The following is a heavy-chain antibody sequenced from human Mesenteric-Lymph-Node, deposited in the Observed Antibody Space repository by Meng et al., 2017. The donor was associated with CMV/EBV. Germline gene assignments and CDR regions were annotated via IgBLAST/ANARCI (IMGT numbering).Heavy chain of an antibody. Sequence: ASVKVSCKSSGYTFTGYYMHWVRQAPGHGLEWMGWINPNSGGTNYAQKFQGRVTMTRDTSISTAYMELSRLRSDDTAVYYCARDYTPLPYYYYGMDVWGQGTTVTVSS. D-gene: IGHD2-21*01. CDR3: ARDYTPLPYYYYGMDV. CDR2: INPNSGGT. J-gene: IGHJ6*02. CDR1: GYTFTGYY. V-gene: IGHV1-2*02.